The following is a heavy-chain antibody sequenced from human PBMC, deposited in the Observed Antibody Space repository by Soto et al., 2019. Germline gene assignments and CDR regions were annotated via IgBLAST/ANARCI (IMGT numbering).Heavy chain of an antibody. Sequence: LRLSCAASGFTFSSYAMSWVRQAPGKGLEWVSAISGSGGSTYYADSVKGRFTISRDNSKNTLYLQMNSLRAEDTAVYYCAKIISPAPYYGMDVCGQGTTVTVSS. J-gene: IGHJ6*02. CDR2: ISGSGGST. V-gene: IGHV3-23*01. CDR3: AKIISPAPYYGMDV. CDR1: GFTFSSYA.